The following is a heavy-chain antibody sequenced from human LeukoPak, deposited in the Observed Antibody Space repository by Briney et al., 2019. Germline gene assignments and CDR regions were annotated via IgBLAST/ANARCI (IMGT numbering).Heavy chain of an antibody. J-gene: IGHJ4*02. Sequence: GRSLRLSCAASGFTLSGNWMHWVRQAPGKGLGWVSRINIDGSSTSYADSVKGRFPISRENAKTTLYLQMNSLRAEDTAVYYCARRDNYDFWGEETLVTVSS. CDR2: INIDGSST. CDR1: GFTLSGNW. V-gene: IGHV3-74*01. D-gene: IGHD2-15*01. CDR3: ARRDNYDF.